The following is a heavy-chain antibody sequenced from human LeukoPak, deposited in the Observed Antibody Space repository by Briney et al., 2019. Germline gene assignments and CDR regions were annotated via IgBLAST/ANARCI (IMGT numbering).Heavy chain of an antibody. J-gene: IGHJ4*02. V-gene: IGHV1-18*01. CDR1: VYTFTSYG. D-gene: IGHD3-10*01. Sequence: ASVKVSCTASVYTFTSYGITWVRQAPGQGLEWMGWITPYKGKTSYAQKLQGRVTMATDTSTSTAYMELRSLRSDDTAVYYCGRDYYGSGRANCDYWGQGTLVTVSS. CDR3: GRDYYGSGRANCDY. CDR2: ITPYKGKT.